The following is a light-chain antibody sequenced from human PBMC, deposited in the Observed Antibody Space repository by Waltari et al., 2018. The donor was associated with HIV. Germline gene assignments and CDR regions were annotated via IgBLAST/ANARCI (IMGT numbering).Light chain of an antibody. CDR2: GKD. V-gene: IGLV3-19*01. J-gene: IGLJ1*01. Sequence: SSALTHDPAVSVALGLPARLPCQGHILKTYSANRYPQKPGQAPVVVMYGKDNRPSGIPARFSGSSSGNTGSLTITGAQAEDEADYYCESRHSNDKHHVFGTGTKVTV. CDR3: ESRHSNDKHHV. CDR1: ILKTYS.